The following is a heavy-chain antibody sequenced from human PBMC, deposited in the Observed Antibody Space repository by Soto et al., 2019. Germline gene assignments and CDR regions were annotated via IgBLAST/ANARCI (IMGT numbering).Heavy chain of an antibody. Sequence: QVQLVESGGGVVQPGRSLRLSCVASGFTIRSYAMHWVRQAPGKGLEWVAGISYDGTYIYYSDSVKGQFTISRDNSKNTLYLQMNSLRAEHTAVYYCAVGYGGSRRNWFDPWGQGTLVTVSS. CDR2: ISYDGTYI. D-gene: IGHD4-17*01. CDR1: GFTIRSYA. CDR3: AVGYGGSRRNWFDP. J-gene: IGHJ5*02. V-gene: IGHV3-30-3*01.